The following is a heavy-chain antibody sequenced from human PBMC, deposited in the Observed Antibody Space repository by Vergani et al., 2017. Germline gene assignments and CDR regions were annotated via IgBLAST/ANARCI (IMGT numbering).Heavy chain of an antibody. J-gene: IGHJ4*02. D-gene: IGHD3-10*01. CDR3: ARVRGLLWFGEPPYFDY. Sequence: QVQLVESGGGLVKPGGSLRLSCAASGFTFSDYYMSWIRQAPGKGLEWVSSISSSSSYTNYADSVKGRFTISRDNAKNSLYLQMNSLRAEDTAVYYCARVRGLLWFGEPPYFDYWGQGTLVTVSS. CDR2: ISSSSSYT. V-gene: IGHV3-11*06. CDR1: GFTFSDYY.